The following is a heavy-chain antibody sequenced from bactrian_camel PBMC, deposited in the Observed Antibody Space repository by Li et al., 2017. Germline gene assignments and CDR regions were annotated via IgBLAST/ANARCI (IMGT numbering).Heavy chain of an antibody. J-gene: IGHJ4*01. CDR1: GGITASCG. CDR3: ATDLSTEGWAKYYY. CDR2: ISSTNTT. Sequence: HVQLVESGGGLVQPGGSLRLSCAVSGGITASCGMAWYIVGPRKERTFVASISSTNTTTYGDSVKGRFTISRDNAGNTLYLQMNSLKTEDTATYYCATDLSTEGWAKYYYWAQGTQVTV. V-gene: IGHV3S53*01. D-gene: IGHD1*01.